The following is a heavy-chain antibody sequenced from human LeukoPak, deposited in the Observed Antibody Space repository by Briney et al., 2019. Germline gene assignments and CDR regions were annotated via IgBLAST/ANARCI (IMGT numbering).Heavy chain of an antibody. CDR2: MNPNSGNT. V-gene: IGHV1-8*01. CDR1: GYTFTSYD. D-gene: IGHD3-22*01. Sequence: ASVKVSCKASGYTFTSYDINWARQATGQGLEWMGWMNPNSGNTGYAQKFQGRVTMTRNTSISTAYMELSSLRSEDTAVYYCARGSPDYDSSDLGIWGQGTMVTVSS. CDR3: ARGSPDYDSSDLGI. J-gene: IGHJ3*02.